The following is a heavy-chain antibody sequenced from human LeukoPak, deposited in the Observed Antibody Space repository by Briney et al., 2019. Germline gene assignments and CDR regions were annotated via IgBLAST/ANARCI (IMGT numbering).Heavy chain of an antibody. CDR1: GFTVSSNY. CDR2: IYSGGST. V-gene: IGHV3-53*01. Sequence: GGSLRLSCAASGFTVSSNYMSWVRQAPAKGLEWVSVIYSGGSTYYADSVKGRFTISRDNSKNTLYLQMNSLRAEDTAVYYCARGSRVGATTRYFDYWGQGTLVTVSS. D-gene: IGHD1-26*01. J-gene: IGHJ4*02. CDR3: ARGSRVGATTRYFDY.